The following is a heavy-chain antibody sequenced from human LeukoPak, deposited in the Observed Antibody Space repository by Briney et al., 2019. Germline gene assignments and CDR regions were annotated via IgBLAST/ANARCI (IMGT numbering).Heavy chain of an antibody. Sequence: PSETLSLTCTVSGGSISSGGYYWSWLRQHPGKGLEWIGYIYYSGSTYYKPSLKSRVIISVDTSKNQFSLKLSSVTAADTAVYYCARVLPHRHLRYGYYGRRGYAFDIWGQGTMVTVSS. D-gene: IGHD4-17*01. V-gene: IGHV4-31*03. CDR3: ARVLPHRHLRYGYYGRRGYAFDI. CDR1: GGSISSGGYY. J-gene: IGHJ3*02. CDR2: IYYSGST.